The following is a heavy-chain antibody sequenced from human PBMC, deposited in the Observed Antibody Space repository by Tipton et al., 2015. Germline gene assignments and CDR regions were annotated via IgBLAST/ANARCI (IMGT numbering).Heavy chain of an antibody. CDR2: IHGGNGDT. J-gene: IGHJ4*02. CDR3: ARVRGYSGFDS. D-gene: IGHD5-12*01. V-gene: IGHV1-3*01. Sequence: WIRQPPGKGLEWMGWIHGGNGDTKYSQKFQGRVTISSDTSASTVYLDLTSLKSEGTAIYYCARVRGYSGFDSWGQGTLVTVSS.